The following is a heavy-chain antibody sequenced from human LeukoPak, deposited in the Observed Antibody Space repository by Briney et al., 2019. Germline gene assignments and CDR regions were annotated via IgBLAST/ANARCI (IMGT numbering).Heavy chain of an antibody. CDR1: GGSISSDS. CDR2: MYYTGST. V-gene: IGHV4-59*01. Sequence: PSETLSLTCSVSGGSISSDSLSWIRQPPGKGLEWIGYMYYTGSTNYNPSLKSRVTISLATSKTQFSLKLSSVTPADTAVYYCARVSVVYGIDVWGQGTTVTVSS. J-gene: IGHJ6*02. CDR3: ARVSVVYGIDV.